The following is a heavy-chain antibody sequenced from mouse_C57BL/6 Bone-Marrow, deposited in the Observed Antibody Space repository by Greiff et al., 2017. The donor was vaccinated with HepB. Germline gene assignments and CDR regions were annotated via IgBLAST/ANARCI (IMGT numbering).Heavy chain of an antibody. V-gene: IGHV5-4*01. CDR2: ISDGGSYT. D-gene: IGHD2-2*01. Sequence: EVKVVESGGGLVKPGGSLKLSCAASGFTFSSYAMSWVRQTPEKRLEWVATISDGGSYTYYPDNVKGRFTISRDNAKNNLYLQMSHLKSEDTAMYYCARDRGMVTTAWFAYWGQGTLVTVSA. CDR1: GFTFSSYA. CDR3: ARDRGMVTTAWFAY. J-gene: IGHJ3*01.